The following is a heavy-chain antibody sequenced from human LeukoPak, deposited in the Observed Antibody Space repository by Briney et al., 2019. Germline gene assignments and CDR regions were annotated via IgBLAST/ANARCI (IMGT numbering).Heavy chain of an antibody. CDR2: IYYSGSN. D-gene: IGHD6-13*01. J-gene: IGHJ5*02. V-gene: IGHV4-31*03. CDR3: ASDRIAGRWFDP. Sequence: SETLSLTCTASGGSISSGEYYWTWLRQHPGKGVEWIGYIYYSGSNYCNPSLKSRVIISVDTSKNQFSLKLSSVPAADTAVYYCASDRIAGRWFDPWGQGTLVTVSS. CDR1: GGSISSGEYY.